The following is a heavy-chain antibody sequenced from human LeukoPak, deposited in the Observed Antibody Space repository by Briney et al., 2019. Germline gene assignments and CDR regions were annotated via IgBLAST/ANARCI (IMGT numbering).Heavy chain of an antibody. CDR1: GFTFSSYA. J-gene: IGHJ4*02. CDR2: ISYDGSNK. Sequence: PGRSLRLSCAASGFTFSSYAMHWVRQAPGKGLEWVAVISYDGSNKYYADSVEGRFTISRDNSKNTLYLQMNSLRAEDTAVYYCARKKRPGKAVAGVDYWGQGTLVTVSS. CDR3: ARKKRPGKAVAGVDY. D-gene: IGHD6-19*01. V-gene: IGHV3-30*04.